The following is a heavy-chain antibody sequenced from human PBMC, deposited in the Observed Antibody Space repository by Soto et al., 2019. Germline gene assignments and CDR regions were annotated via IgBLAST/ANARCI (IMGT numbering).Heavy chain of an antibody. J-gene: IGHJ4*02. CDR2: ISAYNGNT. D-gene: IGHD2-21*02. V-gene: IGHV1-18*01. Sequence: ASVKVSCKASGYTFTSYGISWVRQAPGQGLEWMGWISAYNGNTNYAQKFQGRVTMTTDTSASTAYMELSSLRSEDTAVYYCARSIVVVTALDYWGQGTLVTAPQ. CDR1: GYTFTSYG. CDR3: ARSIVVVTALDY.